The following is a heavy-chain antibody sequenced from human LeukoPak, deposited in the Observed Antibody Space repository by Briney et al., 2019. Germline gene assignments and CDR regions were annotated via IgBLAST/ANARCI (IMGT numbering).Heavy chain of an antibody. J-gene: IGHJ4*02. CDR3: ARDKQPGDY. Sequence: SETLSLTCTVSGDSISPYYWGWIRQPPGKGLEWIGYIYYSGDTTYNPSLESRVTISVDTSKNQFSLKLSSVTAADTAVYYYARDKQPGDYWGQGALVTVSS. V-gene: IGHV4-59*01. CDR1: GDSISPYY. D-gene: IGHD5-18*01. CDR2: IYYSGDT.